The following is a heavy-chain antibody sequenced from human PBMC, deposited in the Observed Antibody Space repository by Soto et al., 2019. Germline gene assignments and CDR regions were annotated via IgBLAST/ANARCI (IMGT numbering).Heavy chain of an antibody. Sequence: QVLLQESGPGLVRPSETLSLTCTVSGASISSHYWSWIRQPPGKGLEWIGYIYYSGRTDYNPSLKSRVTISIDTSKNQLSLRMTSVTAADTAVYYCARPWGIAPAVWYFDLWGRGTLVTVSS. V-gene: IGHV4-59*08. CDR3: ARPWGIAPAVWYFDL. CDR2: IYYSGRT. J-gene: IGHJ2*01. CDR1: GASISSHY. D-gene: IGHD6-13*01.